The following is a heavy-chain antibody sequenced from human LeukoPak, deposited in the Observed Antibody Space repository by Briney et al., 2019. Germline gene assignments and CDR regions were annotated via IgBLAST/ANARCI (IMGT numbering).Heavy chain of an antibody. V-gene: IGHV3-23*01. J-gene: IGHJ3*02. Sequence: GGSLRLSCAASGFTFSSYAMSWVRHAPGKGLEWGSAISGCGGSTYYADSVKGRFTISRDNSKNTLYLQMNSLRAEDTAVYYCAKPPWDAFDIWGQGTMVTVSS. CDR3: AKPPWDAFDI. CDR1: GFTFSSYA. CDR2: ISGCGGST. D-gene: IGHD1-26*01.